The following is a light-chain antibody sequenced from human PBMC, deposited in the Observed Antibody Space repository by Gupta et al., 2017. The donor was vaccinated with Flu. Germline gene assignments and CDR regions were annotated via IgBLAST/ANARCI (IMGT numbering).Light chain of an antibody. CDR3: AAWDDSLNAWV. J-gene: IGLJ3*02. CDR1: TSNIGSKT. CDR2: SND. Sequence: RVTISCSGSTSNIGSKTVNWYQHRPGTAPELLIYSNDQRPSGVPDRFSGSKSGTSASLAISGLQAEDEADYYCAAWDDSLNAWVFGGGTKLTVL. V-gene: IGLV1-44*01.